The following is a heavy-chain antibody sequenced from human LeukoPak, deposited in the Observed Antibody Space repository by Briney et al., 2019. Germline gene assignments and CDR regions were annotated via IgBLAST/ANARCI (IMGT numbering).Heavy chain of an antibody. CDR2: IYYSGST. V-gene: IGHV4-59*01. J-gene: IGHJ4*02. CDR3: AGDLHGTYDYFDY. Sequence: PSETLSLTCAVSGASISSSYWSWIRQPPGRGLEWIGYIYYSGSTNYNPSLKSRVTISVDTSKNQFSLKLSSVTAADTAVYCCAGDLHGTYDYFDYWGQGTLVTVSS. CDR1: GASISSSY. D-gene: IGHD1-26*01.